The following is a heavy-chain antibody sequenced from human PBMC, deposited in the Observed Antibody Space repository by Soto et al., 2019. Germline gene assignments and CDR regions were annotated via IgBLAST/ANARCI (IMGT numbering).Heavy chain of an antibody. CDR3: ASLGLELWGMDV. J-gene: IGHJ6*02. CDR2: MNPISGNT. D-gene: IGHD1-7*01. V-gene: IGHV1-8*01. Sequence: QVQLVQSGAEVKKPGASVKVSCKASGYTFTSYEINWVRQATGQRREWMGWMNPISGNTGSAQKFQGRVTMTRNTSISTAYMELSSLRSEDTAVDYCASLGLELWGMDVWGQGTTVTVSS. CDR1: GYTFTSYE.